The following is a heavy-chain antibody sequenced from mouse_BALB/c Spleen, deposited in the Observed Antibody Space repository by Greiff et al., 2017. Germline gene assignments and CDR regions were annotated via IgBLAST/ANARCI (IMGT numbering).Heavy chain of an antibody. V-gene: IGHV1-5*01. CDR2: IYPGNSDT. CDR1: GYTFTSYW. D-gene: IGHD2-1*01. J-gene: IGHJ4*01. Sequence: DVKLQESGTVLARPGASVKMSCKASGYTFTSYWMHWVKQRPGQGLEWIGAIYPGNSDTSYNQKFKGKAKLTAVTSTSTAYMELSSLTNEDSAVYYCTRGSYGNYGYAMDYWGQGTSVTVSS. CDR3: TRGSYGNYGYAMDY.